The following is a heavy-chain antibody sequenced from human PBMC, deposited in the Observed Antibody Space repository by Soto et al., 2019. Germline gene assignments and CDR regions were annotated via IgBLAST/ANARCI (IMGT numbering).Heavy chain of an antibody. CDR2: ISSSSSYI. CDR3: ARDYFHFWSGYYDYYYYGMDV. D-gene: IGHD3-3*02. J-gene: IGHJ6*02. CDR1: GLTFSGYI. Sequence: GGSLILSYAASGLTFSGYIRSWVRPAPGKGLEWVSSISSSSSYIYYADSVKGRFTISRDNAKNSLYLQMNSLRAEDTAVYYCARDYFHFWSGYYDYYYYGMDVWGQGTTVTVS. V-gene: IGHV3-21*01.